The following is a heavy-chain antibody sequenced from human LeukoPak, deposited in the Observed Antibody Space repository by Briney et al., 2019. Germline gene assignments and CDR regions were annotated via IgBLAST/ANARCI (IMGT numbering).Heavy chain of an antibody. V-gene: IGHV4-39*01. CDR3: ARQVLEMTAMYAFDI. CDR1: GGSIRSSSYY. Sequence: SETLSLTCTASGGSIRSSSYYWGWIRQPPGQGLEWIGSIYYDGSPYYNPSLKSRVTISVDTSKNQFSLKVRSVTAADTAVYYCARQVLEMTAMYAFDIWGQGTIVTVPT. J-gene: IGHJ3*02. D-gene: IGHD5-24*01. CDR2: IYYDGSP.